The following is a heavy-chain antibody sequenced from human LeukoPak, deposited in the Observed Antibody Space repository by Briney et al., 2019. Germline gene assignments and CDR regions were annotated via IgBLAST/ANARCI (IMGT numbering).Heavy chain of an antibody. CDR1: GFTFSSYG. D-gene: IGHD6-19*01. Sequence: PGRSLRLSCAASGFTFSSYGMHWVRQAPGKGLEWVAVIWYDGSNKYYADSVQGRFTISRDNSKNTLYLQMNSLRAEDTAVYYCASTSGWYEPIDYWGQGSLGSVSS. CDR3: ASTSGWYEPIDY. CDR2: IWYDGSNK. V-gene: IGHV3-33*01. J-gene: IGHJ4*02.